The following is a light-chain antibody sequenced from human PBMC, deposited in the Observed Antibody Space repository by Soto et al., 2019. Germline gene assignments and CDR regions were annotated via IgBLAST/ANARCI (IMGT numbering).Light chain of an antibody. CDR3: SSYAGSSARVV. J-gene: IGLJ2*01. CDR2: EGT. Sequence: QSALTQPASVSGSPGQSITIYCTRSSTDFENYNLVSWYQHCPDKAPKLIIYEGTKRPSEISDRFSGSESDTTASLIISGLQPEDEADYYCSSYAGSSARVVFGGGTQLTVL. V-gene: IGLV2-23*01. CDR1: STDFENYNL.